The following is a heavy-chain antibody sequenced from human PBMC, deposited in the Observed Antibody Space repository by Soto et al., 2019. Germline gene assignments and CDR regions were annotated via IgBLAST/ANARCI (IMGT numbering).Heavy chain of an antibody. CDR3: ARKGYNYDY. Sequence: SETLSLTCTVSGGSISSYYWTWIRQPPGKGLEWIGYIFYSGSTNYNPSLKSRVTISVDTSKNQFSLKLSSVTAADTAVYYCARKGYNYDYWGQGTLVTVSS. J-gene: IGHJ4*02. D-gene: IGHD5-18*01. CDR1: GGSISSYY. V-gene: IGHV4-59*01. CDR2: IFYSGST.